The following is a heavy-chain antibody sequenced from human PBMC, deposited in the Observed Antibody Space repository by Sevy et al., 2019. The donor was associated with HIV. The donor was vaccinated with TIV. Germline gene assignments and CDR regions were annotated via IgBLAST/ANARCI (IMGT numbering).Heavy chain of an antibody. Sequence: GGYLRLSCVASGFTFSDHYMDWVRQAPGKGLEWVGRTRNKANSYTTEYAASVTGRFTISRDDSKNSLYLQMNSLKTEDTAVYYCARDMGSTGTTYFDYWGQGTLVTVSS. D-gene: IGHD1-1*01. CDR2: TRNKANSYTT. J-gene: IGHJ4*02. V-gene: IGHV3-72*01. CDR3: ARDMGSTGTTYFDY. CDR1: GFTFSDHY.